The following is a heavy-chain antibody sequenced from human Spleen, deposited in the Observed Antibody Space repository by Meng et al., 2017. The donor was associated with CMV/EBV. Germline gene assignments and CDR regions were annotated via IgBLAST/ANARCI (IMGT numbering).Heavy chain of an antibody. Sequence: GESLKISCAAPGFTFDDYGMNWVRQAPGKGLEWVSSISSSGSYKYFADSVKGRFTISRDNAMNSLYLQMDSLRAEDTAVYYCARDRLSSRLRGFDFWGQGTLVTVSS. CDR2: ISSSGSYK. CDR1: GFTFDDYG. D-gene: IGHD6-6*01. CDR3: ARDRLSSRLRGFDF. J-gene: IGHJ4*02. V-gene: IGHV3-21*01.